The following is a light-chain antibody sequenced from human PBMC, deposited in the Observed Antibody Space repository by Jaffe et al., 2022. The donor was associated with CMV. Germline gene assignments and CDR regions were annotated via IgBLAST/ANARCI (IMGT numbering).Light chain of an antibody. V-gene: IGLV3-21*04. CDR2: YDR. CDR1: NIGSRS. Sequence: YVLTQPPSVSVAPGQTATISCGGNNIGSRSVHWYQQRPGQAPVLVIYYDRDRPSGIPERFSGSNSGNTATLTISRVEAGDEADYYCQVWDDATVYRGVFGGGTKVTVL. J-gene: IGLJ3*02. CDR3: QVWDDATVYRGV.